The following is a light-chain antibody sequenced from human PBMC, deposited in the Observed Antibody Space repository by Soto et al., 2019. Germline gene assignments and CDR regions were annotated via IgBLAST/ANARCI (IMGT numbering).Light chain of an antibody. CDR3: SSYTSSSTLVV. Sequence: QSALTQPASVSGSPGQSITISCPGNSSDVGGYNYVSWYQQHPGKAPKLMIYDVSNRPSGVSNRFSGSKSGNTASLTISGLQAEDVADYYCSSYTSSSTLVVFGGGTKLTVL. CDR1: SSDVGGYNY. V-gene: IGLV2-14*01. CDR2: DVS. J-gene: IGLJ2*01.